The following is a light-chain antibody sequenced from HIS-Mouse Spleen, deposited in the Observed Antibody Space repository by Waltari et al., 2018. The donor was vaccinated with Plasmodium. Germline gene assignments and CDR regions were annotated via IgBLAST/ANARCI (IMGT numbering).Light chain of an antibody. CDR3: QQYNSYYT. CDR2: KAS. V-gene: IGKV1-5*03. Sequence: IQMTPSPSTLSVSVGDRVTITCRASQSISIWLAWYQQKPGKAPKLLLYKASSLESGVPSRFSGSGSGTEFTLTISSLQPDDFATYCCQQYNSYYTFGQGTKLEIK. J-gene: IGKJ2*01. CDR1: QSISIW.